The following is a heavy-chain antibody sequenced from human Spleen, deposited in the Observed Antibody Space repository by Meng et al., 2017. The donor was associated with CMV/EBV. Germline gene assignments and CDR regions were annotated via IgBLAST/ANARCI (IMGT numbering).Heavy chain of an antibody. Sequence: QLLLQQWGAGLLKPSETLALPCAVYGGSFSGYYWSWIRQPPGKGLEWIGEINHSGSTNYNPSLKSRVTISVDTSKNQFSLKLSSVTAADTAVYYCTSEVVTSRGFDYWGQGTLVTVSS. CDR1: GGSFSGYY. CDR2: INHSGST. J-gene: IGHJ4*02. D-gene: IGHD4-23*01. V-gene: IGHV4-34*01. CDR3: TSEVVTSRGFDY.